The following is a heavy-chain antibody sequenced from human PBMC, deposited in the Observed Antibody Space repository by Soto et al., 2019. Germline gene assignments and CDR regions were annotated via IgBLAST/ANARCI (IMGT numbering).Heavy chain of an antibody. CDR2: IYYSGST. CDR1: GGSISSSSYY. V-gene: IGHV4-39*01. D-gene: IGHD6-6*01. CDR3: AQTYSSSSPGNWFDP. Sequence: SETLSLTCTVSGGSISSSSYYWGWIRQPPGKGLEWIGSIYYSGSTYYNPSLKGRVTISVDTSKNQFSLKLSSVTAADTAVYYCAQTYSSSSPGNWFDPWGQGTLVTVSS. J-gene: IGHJ5*02.